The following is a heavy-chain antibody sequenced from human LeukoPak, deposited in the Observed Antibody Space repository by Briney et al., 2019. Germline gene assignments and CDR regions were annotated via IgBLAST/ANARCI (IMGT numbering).Heavy chain of an antibody. CDR2: INHSGST. J-gene: IGHJ4*02. D-gene: IGHD5-12*01. CDR3: ASLGKATIDY. V-gene: IGHV4-34*01. CDR1: GGSFSGYY. Sequence: SETLSLTCAVYGGSFSGYYWSWIRQPPGKGLEWIGEINHSGSTNYNLSLKSRVTISVDTSKNQFSLKLSSVTAADTAVYYCASLGKATIDYWGQGTLVTVSS.